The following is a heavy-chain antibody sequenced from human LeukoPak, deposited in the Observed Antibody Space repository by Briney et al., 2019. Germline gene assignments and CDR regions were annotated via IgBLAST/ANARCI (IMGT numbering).Heavy chain of an antibody. D-gene: IGHD6-6*01. CDR3: ARGKSIAARPMARGGYFDY. CDR2: ISYGGSNK. Sequence: GRSLRLSCAASGFTFSSYAMHWVRQAPGKGLEWVAVISYGGSNKYYADSVKGRFTISRDNSKNTLYLQMNSLRAEDTAVYYCARGKSIAARPMARGGYFDYWGQGTLVTVSS. J-gene: IGHJ4*02. CDR1: GFTFSSYA. V-gene: IGHV3-30*01.